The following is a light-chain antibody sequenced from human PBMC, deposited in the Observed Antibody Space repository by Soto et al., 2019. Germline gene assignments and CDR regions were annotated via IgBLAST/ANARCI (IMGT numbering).Light chain of an antibody. V-gene: IGKV1-5*01. CDR1: QSISGW. Sequence: DIQVTQSPSTLSASVGDRVTITCRASQSISGWLAWYQQKPGKAPKLLIYGASSLETGVPSRFSGSGSGTELTLTISSLQPDDFATYYCLQYNTYLITFGQGTRLEIK. CDR3: LQYNTYLIT. J-gene: IGKJ5*01. CDR2: GAS.